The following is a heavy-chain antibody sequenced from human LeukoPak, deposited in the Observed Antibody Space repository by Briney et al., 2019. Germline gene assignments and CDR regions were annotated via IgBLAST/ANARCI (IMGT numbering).Heavy chain of an antibody. CDR2: IYYRGST. CDR1: GGSVSTYY. CDR3: ARQDHGMDV. V-gene: IGHV4-59*08. J-gene: IGHJ6*02. Sequence: SETLSLTCTVSGGSVSTYYWSWIRQPPRKGLEWIGYIYYRGSTNYNSSLKSRVTISVDTSKNQFSLKLSSVTAADTAVYYCARQDHGMDVWGQGTTVTVSS.